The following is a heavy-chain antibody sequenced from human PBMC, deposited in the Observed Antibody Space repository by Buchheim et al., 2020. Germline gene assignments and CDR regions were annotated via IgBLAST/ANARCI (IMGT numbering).Heavy chain of an antibody. D-gene: IGHD2/OR15-2a*01. J-gene: IGHJ6*02. CDR1: GFTFSNYW. Sequence: EVQLVESGGGLVQPGGSLRLSCAASGFTFSNYWMTWVRQAPGKGLEWVASITQDGSKKYFLDSVKGRFTISRDNAMNSLYFQMNRLRAEDTAVYYCARTPVPYLEDYYYGMDVWGRGTT. CDR2: ITQDGSKK. CDR3: ARTPVPYLEDYYYGMDV. V-gene: IGHV3-7*01.